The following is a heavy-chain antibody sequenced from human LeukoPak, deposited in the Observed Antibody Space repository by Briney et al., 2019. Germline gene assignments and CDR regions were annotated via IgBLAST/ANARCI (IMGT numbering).Heavy chain of an antibody. CDR3: ANGIAVAGLTEVYYYYGMDV. CDR2: ISGSGGST. J-gene: IGHJ6*02. CDR1: GFTFSSYA. V-gene: IGHV3-23*01. D-gene: IGHD6-19*01. Sequence: GGSLRLSCAASGFTFSSYATSWVRQAPGKGLEWVSAISGSGGSTYYADSVKGRFTISRDNSKNTLYLQMNSLRAEDTAVYYCANGIAVAGLTEVYYYYGMDVWGQGTTVTVSS.